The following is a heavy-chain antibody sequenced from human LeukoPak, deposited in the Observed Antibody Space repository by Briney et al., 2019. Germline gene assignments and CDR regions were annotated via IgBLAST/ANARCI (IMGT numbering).Heavy chain of an antibody. J-gene: IGHJ3*02. D-gene: IGHD6-13*01. V-gene: IGHV4-39*01. CDR1: GGSISSSTYY. CDR2: MYYSGST. CDR3: ARYTSSWYGALDI. Sequence: SETLSLTCTVSGGSISSSTYYWGWSRQPPGKGLEWIGSMYYSGSTYYNPSLKSRVTMSVDTSKNQFSLKLNSVTAADTAVYFCARYTSSWYGALDIWGQGTMVTVSS.